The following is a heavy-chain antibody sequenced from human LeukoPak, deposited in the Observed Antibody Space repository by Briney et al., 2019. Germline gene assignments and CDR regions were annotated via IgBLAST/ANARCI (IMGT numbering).Heavy chain of an antibody. V-gene: IGHV3-23*01. CDR3: ATVASTSPYFYGLDV. CDR1: GFAFSTYA. Sequence: PGGSLRLSCAASGFAFSTYAMSWVRQAPGKGLEWVSALSGSGDKTYYADSVKGRFTISRDNSKNTLYLQMNSLSAEDTAIYYCATVASTSPYFYGLDVWGQGTTVTVSS. J-gene: IGHJ6*02. CDR2: LSGSGDKT.